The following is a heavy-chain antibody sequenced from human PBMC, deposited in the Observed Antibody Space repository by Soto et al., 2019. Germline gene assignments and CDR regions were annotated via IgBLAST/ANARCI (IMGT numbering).Heavy chain of an antibody. CDR2: IYYSGST. Sequence: SETLSLTCTVSGGSISSSSYYWGWIRQHPGKGLEWIGYIYYSGSTYYNPSLKSRVTISVDTSKNQFSLKLSSVTAADTAVYYRARETSSAVAGKFDYWGQGTLVTVSS. V-gene: IGHV4-31*03. CDR1: GGSISSSSYY. J-gene: IGHJ4*02. CDR3: ARETSSAVAGKFDY. D-gene: IGHD6-19*01.